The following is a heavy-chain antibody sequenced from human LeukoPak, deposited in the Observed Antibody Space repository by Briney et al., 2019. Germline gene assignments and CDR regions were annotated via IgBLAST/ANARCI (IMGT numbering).Heavy chain of an antibody. CDR2: IWYDGSNK. J-gene: IGHJ4*02. CDR1: GFSFSSYG. V-gene: IGHV3-33*01. D-gene: IGHD3-10*01. CDR3: ARAAGESYFDY. Sequence: PGRSLRLSCAASGFSFSSYGIQWVRQAPGKGLEWVAGIWYDGSNKYYADSVKGRFTISRDNSKNTLYLQMNSLRAEDTAVYYCARAAGESYFDYWGQGTLVTVSS.